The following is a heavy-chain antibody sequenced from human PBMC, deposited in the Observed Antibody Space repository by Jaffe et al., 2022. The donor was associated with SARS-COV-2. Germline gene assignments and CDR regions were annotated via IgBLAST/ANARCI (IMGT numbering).Heavy chain of an antibody. CDR1: GYTFSTHD. D-gene: IGHD1-7*01. J-gene: IGHJ4*02. CDR3: ARVMGTIDY. CDR2: MNPYSGNA. Sequence: QVQLVQSGAEVKKPGASVKVSCKTSGYTFSTHDINWVRQATGQGLEWMGWMNPYSGNAGYAQKFQGRVTMTRNTSTSTAYMDLSNLKSEDTAVYYCARVMGTIDYWGQGTLVTVSS. V-gene: IGHV1-8*02.